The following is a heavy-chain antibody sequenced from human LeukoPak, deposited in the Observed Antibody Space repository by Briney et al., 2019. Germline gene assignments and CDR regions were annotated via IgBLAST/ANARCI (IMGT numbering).Heavy chain of an antibody. CDR1: GFTFGDYY. CDR2: ISSRSGSSI. V-gene: IGHV3-11*04. Sequence: GGSLRLSCAASGFTFGDYYMTWIRQAPGKGLEWVSYISSRSGSSIYYGDSVKGRFTVSRDNAKNSLYLQLNSLRGEDTAVYYCAKGNYSSRPHGASPDAFDIWGQGTMVTVSS. CDR3: AKGNYSSRPHGASPDAFDI. D-gene: IGHD6-13*01. J-gene: IGHJ3*02.